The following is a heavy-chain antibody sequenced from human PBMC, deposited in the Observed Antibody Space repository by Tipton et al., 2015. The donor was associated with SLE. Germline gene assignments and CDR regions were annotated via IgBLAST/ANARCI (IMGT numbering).Heavy chain of an antibody. CDR2: INPSDGST. D-gene: IGHD2-2*01. J-gene: IGHJ6*03. V-gene: IGHV1-46*01. CDR3: ARGYCSSTSCPYYYYYMDV. Sequence: QSGAEVKKPGASVKISCKASGYTFTNFYMHWVRQAPGQGLEWMGIINPSDGSTSSAQKFQGRLTMTSDTSTSTVYMELRSLRSDDTAVYYCARGYCSSTSCPYYYYYMDVWGKGTTVTVSS. CDR1: GYTFTNFY.